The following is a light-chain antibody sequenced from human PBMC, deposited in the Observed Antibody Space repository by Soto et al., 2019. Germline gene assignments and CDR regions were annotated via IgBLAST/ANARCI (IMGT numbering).Light chain of an antibody. Sequence: DIQMTQSPSTLSASVGDRVIITCRASESMSRWLAWYQQKPGKAPQLLIHRASTLENGVPSRFTGSGSGTDFTLTISGLQPDDFATYYCQQYKSYSPYTFGQGTKLEIK. CDR1: ESMSRW. CDR2: RAS. V-gene: IGKV1-5*03. J-gene: IGKJ2*01. CDR3: QQYKSYSPYT.